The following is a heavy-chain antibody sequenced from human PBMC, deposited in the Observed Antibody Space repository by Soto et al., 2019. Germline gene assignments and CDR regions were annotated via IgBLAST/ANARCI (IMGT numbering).Heavy chain of an antibody. J-gene: IGHJ4*02. V-gene: IGHV3-30*18. CDR2: ISYDGTDE. D-gene: IGHD1-1*01. Sequence: QVQLVESGGGVVQPGRSLRLSCAASGFSFSSYGMHWVRQAPGKGLEWVAMISYDGTDEYYADSVKGRFTISRDNSKNAVYIQMKSLISEYTVVYYCAKHEFYWNDNFDYWGQGTLVTVSS. CDR1: GFSFSSYG. CDR3: AKHEFYWNDNFDY.